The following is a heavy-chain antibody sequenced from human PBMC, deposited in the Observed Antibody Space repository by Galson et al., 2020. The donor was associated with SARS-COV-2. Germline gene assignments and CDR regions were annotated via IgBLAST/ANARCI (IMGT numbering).Heavy chain of an antibody. D-gene: IGHD6-19*01. CDR1: GGSFSGYY. CDR3: ARLRGRIAVVADY. Sequence: SETLSLTCAVYGGSFSGYYWSWIRQPPGKGLEWIGEINHSGSTNYNPSLKSRVTISVDTSKNQFSLKLSSVTAADTAVYYCARLRGRIAVVADYWGQGTLVTVSS. V-gene: IGHV4-34*01. J-gene: IGHJ4*02. CDR2: INHSGST.